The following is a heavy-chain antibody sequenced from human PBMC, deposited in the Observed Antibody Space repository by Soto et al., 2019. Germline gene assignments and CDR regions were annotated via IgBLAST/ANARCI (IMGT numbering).Heavy chain of an antibody. CDR2: FDPADGET. Sequence: ASVKVSCKVSGYTLTELSMHWVRQAPGKGLEWMGGFDPADGETIYAQKFQGRVTMTEDTSTDTAYMELSSLRSEDTAVYYCATLSNDFWSGPNNWFDPWGQGTLVTVSS. J-gene: IGHJ5*02. V-gene: IGHV1-24*01. CDR1: GYTLTELS. CDR3: ATLSNDFWSGPNNWFDP. D-gene: IGHD3-3*01.